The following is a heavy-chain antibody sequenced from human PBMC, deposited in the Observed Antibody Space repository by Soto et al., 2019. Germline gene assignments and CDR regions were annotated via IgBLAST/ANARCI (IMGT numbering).Heavy chain of an antibody. Sequence: PSETLSLTCTVSGASTSSYYWSWIRQPSGKGLEWIGRISTGGSTSYNPSLKSRVTMSLDTSKNQFSLNLNPVTAADTAVYYCGRDFDYWGQGTLVTVSS. V-gene: IGHV4-4*07. CDR2: ISTGGST. CDR3: GRDFDY. J-gene: IGHJ4*02. CDR1: GASTSSYY.